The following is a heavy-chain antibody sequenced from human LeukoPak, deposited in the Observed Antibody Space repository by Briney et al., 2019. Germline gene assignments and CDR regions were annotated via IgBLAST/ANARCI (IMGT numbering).Heavy chain of an antibody. V-gene: IGHV3-74*01. CDR2: ISTDGYTT. CDR1: GLAFSACK. Sequence: GGSMRLSCAASGLAFSACKMHWVRQAPRKGLVWVSRISTDGYTTDYADFVQGRFTASRDNTKNTWSLQMNSLRAEDTAVYYCARLVCSTIPCYGKFYFDSWGQGTLVPVSS. J-gene: IGHJ4*02. CDR3: ARLVCSTIPCYGKFYFDS. D-gene: IGHD2-2*01.